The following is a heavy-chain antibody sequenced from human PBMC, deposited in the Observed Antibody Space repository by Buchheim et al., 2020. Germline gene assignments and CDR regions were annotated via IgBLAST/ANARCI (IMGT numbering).Heavy chain of an antibody. D-gene: IGHD1-26*01. Sequence: QLQLQESGPGLVKPSETLSLTCTVSGGSISSSSYYWGWIRQPPGKGLEWIGSIYYSGSTYYNPSLKSRVTISVDTAKNQFSLKLSSVTAADTAVYYCARRVIVGATTTFDYWGQGTL. CDR3: ARRVIVGATTTFDY. CDR1: GGSISSSSYY. CDR2: IYYSGST. J-gene: IGHJ4*02. V-gene: IGHV4-39*01.